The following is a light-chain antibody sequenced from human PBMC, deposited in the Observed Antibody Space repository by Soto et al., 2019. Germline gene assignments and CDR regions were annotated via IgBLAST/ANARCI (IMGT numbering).Light chain of an antibody. CDR1: QSVRSY. J-gene: IGKJ3*01. CDR2: DAL. Sequence: EILLTQSPATLSLSPGERATLSCRSSQSVRSYLAWYQQKPGQTPRLLIYDALNRATGIPARFSGSGSGTDFTLTISSLEPEDFAVYYCQQRGNWPQTFGPGNKVDI. V-gene: IGKV3-11*01. CDR3: QQRGNWPQT.